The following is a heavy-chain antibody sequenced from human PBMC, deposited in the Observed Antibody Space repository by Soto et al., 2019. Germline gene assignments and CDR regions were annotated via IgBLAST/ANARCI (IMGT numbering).Heavy chain of an antibody. CDR2: IYHSGST. CDR3: ARLYNWNYTGYFDY. D-gene: IGHD1-7*01. V-gene: IGHV4-4*02. CDR1: SGSISSSNW. Sequence: QVQLQESGPGLVKPSGTLSLTCAVSSGSISSSNWWSWVRQPPGKGLEWIGEIYHSGSTNYNTSLESRVTIAVDKSKNQFSLKLSSVTAADTAVYYCARLYNWNYTGYFDYWGQGTLVTVSS. J-gene: IGHJ4*02.